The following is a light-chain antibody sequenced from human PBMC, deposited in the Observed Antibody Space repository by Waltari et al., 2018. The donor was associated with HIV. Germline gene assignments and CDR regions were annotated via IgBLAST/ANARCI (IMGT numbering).Light chain of an antibody. Sequence: VMTQSPAALSVSPGERATLSCRASQSVSTNLAWYQQKPGQAPRLLIYGTSTRATGISDRFSGSGSGTEFTLTISSLQSEDFAVYYCHQYNNWPPWTFGQGTKVEIK. CDR2: GTS. V-gene: IGKV3-15*01. J-gene: IGKJ1*01. CDR3: HQYNNWPPWT. CDR1: QSVSTN.